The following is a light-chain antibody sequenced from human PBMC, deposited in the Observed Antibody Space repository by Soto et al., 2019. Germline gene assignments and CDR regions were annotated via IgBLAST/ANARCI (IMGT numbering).Light chain of an antibody. V-gene: IGKV1-5*03. CDR3: QQRSKWPLT. CDR2: KAS. Sequence: DIQMTQSPSTLSGSVGDRVTITCRASQTISSWLAWYQQKPGKAPKLLIYKASTLKSGVPSRFSGSGSGTEFTLTISSLEPEDFAVYYCQQRSKWPLTFGGGTKVDIK. J-gene: IGKJ4*01. CDR1: QTISSW.